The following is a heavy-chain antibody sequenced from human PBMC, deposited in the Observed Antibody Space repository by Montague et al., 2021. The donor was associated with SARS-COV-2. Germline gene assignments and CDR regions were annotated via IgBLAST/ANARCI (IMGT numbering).Heavy chain of an antibody. CDR2: IYYSGNV. Sequence: SETLSLTCAVSGGSIRNYYWSWIRQPPGRGLEWIAYIYYSGNVDYNPSLKSRVTILVDTSKNQFSLKLRSVTAADTAVYYCAAQTDYYYYSLDVWGQGTTATVS. J-gene: IGHJ6*02. V-gene: IGHV4-59*08. CDR3: AAQTDYYYYSLDV. CDR1: GGSIRNYY.